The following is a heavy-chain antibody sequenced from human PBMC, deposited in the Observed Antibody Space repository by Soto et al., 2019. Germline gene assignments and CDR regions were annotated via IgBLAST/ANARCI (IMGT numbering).Heavy chain of an antibody. CDR2: TYYRSKWYN. J-gene: IGHJ3*02. D-gene: IGHD3-22*01. V-gene: IGHV6-1*01. CDR3: ARHVSYYDSSGYYDAFDI. Sequence: SGLEWLGRTYYRSKWYNDYAVSVKSRITINPDTSKNQFSLQLNSVTPEDTAVYYCARHVSYYDSSGYYDAFDIWGQGTMVT.